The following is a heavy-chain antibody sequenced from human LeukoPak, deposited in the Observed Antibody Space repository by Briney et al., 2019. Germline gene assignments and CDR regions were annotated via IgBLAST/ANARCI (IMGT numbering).Heavy chain of an antibody. CDR3: SRSGLTGMREYERADYYYYGMDL. Sequence: SETLSLTCDVPGGSFSGYLWSWIRQSPGKGLEWIGEVNYRGSPNYNPSLESRVTISVDTSKNQLSLRLTSVTAADTALYYCSRSGLTGMREYERADYYYYGMDLWGQGTAVTVFS. J-gene: IGHJ6*02. D-gene: IGHD2/OR15-2a*01. V-gene: IGHV4-34*01. CDR1: GGSFSGYL. CDR2: VNYRGSP.